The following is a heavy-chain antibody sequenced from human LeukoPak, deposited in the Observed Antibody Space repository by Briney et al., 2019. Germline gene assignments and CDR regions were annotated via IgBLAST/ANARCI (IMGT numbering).Heavy chain of an antibody. CDR1: GYTFTGYY. CDR2: INPNSGGT. V-gene: IGHV1-2*02. CDR3: ARAPGSGSYYNY. J-gene: IGHJ4*02. Sequence: ASVKVSCKASGYTFTGYYMHWVRQAPGQGLGWMGWINPNSGGTNYAQKFQGRVTMTRDTSISTAYMELSRLRSDDTAVYYCARAPGSGSYYNYWGQGTLVTVSS. D-gene: IGHD3-10*01.